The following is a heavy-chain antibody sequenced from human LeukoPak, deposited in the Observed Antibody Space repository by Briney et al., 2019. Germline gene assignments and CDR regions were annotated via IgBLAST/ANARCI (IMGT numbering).Heavy chain of an antibody. D-gene: IGHD6-19*01. CDR2: ISGSGGST. CDR1: VFTFSSYA. J-gene: IGHJ4*02. Sequence: GGSLRLSCGASVFTFSSYAMSWVRQAPGKGLEWVSAISGSGGSTYYADSVKGRFTISRDNSKHTLYLQMNSLRAEDTAVYYCAKEDYIVAGTGYFDYWGQGTLVTVSS. V-gene: IGHV3-23*01. CDR3: AKEDYIVAGTGYFDY.